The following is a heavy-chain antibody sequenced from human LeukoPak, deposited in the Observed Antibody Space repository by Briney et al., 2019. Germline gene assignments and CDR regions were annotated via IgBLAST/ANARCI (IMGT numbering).Heavy chain of an antibody. V-gene: IGHV3-74*01. CDR1: GFTFGTYW. Sequence: GGSLRLSCGASGFTFGTYWMHWVRQAPGKGLVWVSGINSDGGTTTYADSVKGRFTISRDNAKSSMWLQMNSLRDEDTAVYYCARDQTPFYWGQGSLATVSS. CDR3: ARDQTPFY. CDR2: INSDGGTT. D-gene: IGHD2-15*01. J-gene: IGHJ4*02.